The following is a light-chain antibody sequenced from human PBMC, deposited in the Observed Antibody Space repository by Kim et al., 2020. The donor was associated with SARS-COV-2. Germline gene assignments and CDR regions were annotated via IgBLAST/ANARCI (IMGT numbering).Light chain of an antibody. CDR2: GAS. V-gene: IGKV3-15*01. CDR3: QQYNNWPLT. Sequence: EIVMTQSPATLSVSPGERATPSCRASQSVSSNLAWYQQKPGQAPRLLIYGASTRATGIPARFSGSGSGTEFTLTISSLQSEDFAVYYCQQYNNWPLTFGGGTKLEIK. J-gene: IGKJ4*01. CDR1: QSVSSN.